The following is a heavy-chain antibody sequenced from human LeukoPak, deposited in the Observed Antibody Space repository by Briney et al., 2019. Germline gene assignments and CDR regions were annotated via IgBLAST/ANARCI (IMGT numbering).Heavy chain of an antibody. J-gene: IGHJ1*01. V-gene: IGHV3-48*01. CDR1: GFTFSSNS. CDR2: ISSSSSTI. Sequence: GGSLRLSCAASGFTFSSNSMNWVRQAPGKGLEWVSYISSSSSTIYYADSVQGRFTISRDNAKNSLYLQMNSLRAEDTAVYYCARDVYCSGGSCYSPEYFQHWGQGTLVTVSS. CDR3: ARDVYCSGGSCYSPEYFQH. D-gene: IGHD2-15*01.